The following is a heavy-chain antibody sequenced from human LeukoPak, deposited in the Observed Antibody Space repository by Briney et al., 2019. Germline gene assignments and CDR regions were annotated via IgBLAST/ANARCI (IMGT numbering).Heavy chain of an antibody. V-gene: IGHV4-61*01. J-gene: IGHJ6*03. CDR3: ARTTEGYAGGPGYSYYYYMDV. CDR2: IHYSGST. CDR1: GGSISSSSYY. D-gene: IGHD5-12*01. Sequence: SETLSLTCTVSGGSISSSSYYWSWIRQPPGKGLEWIGYIHYSGSTHYNPSLKSRVTISVDTSKNQVSLKLRSVTAADTAVYYCARTTEGYAGGPGYSYYYYMDVWGKGTTVTISS.